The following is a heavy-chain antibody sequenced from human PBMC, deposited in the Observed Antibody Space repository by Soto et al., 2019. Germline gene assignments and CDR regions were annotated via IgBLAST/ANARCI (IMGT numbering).Heavy chain of an antibody. V-gene: IGHV4-30-2*01. CDR3: ARRVTYYYET. D-gene: IGHD3-22*01. Sequence: QLQLQESGSGLVKPSQTLSLTCAVSGDSISSGGYSWSWIRQPPGKVLEWIGYIYHSGSTYYNPYLKIRVTISVDRSKYHFSLKLSSVTAADPAVYYCARRVTYYYETWGQGILVTVSS. CDR1: GDSISSGGYS. J-gene: IGHJ5*02. CDR2: IYHSGST.